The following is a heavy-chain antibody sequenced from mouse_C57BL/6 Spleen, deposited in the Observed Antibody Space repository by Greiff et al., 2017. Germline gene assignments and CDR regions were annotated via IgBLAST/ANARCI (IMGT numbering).Heavy chain of an antibody. J-gene: IGHJ2*01. CDR3: ARGGIITTVVAGPY. D-gene: IGHD1-1*01. CDR1: GYTFTSYW. Sequence: QVQLQQPGAELVKPGASVKMSCKASGYTFTSYWITWVKQRPGQGLEWIGDIYPGSGSTNYNEKFKSKATLTVDTSSSSAYMQLSRLTSEDSAVYYCARGGIITTVVAGPYWGQGTTLTVSS. V-gene: IGHV1-55*01. CDR2: IYPGSGST.